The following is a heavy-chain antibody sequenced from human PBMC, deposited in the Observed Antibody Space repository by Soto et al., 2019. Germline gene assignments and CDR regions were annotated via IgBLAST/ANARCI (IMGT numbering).Heavy chain of an antibody. CDR2: ISSRASTI. D-gene: IGHD2-8*01. CDR1: GLTFSNYY. V-gene: IGHV3-11*01. J-gene: IGHJ4*02. Sequence: QVQLLESEGGLVKPGGSLRLSCAASGLTFSNYYMSWIRQAPGKGLEWVSYISSRASTIFYADSVKGRFTISRDNVKNSLYLQMYSLRAEDTAVYYCASGTNGAFFVYWGQGILVAVSS. CDR3: ASGTNGAFFVY.